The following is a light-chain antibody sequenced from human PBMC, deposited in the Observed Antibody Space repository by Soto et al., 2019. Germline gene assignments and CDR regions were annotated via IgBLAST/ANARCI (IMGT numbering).Light chain of an antibody. V-gene: IGKV3-20*01. CDR2: GAS. Sequence: EIVLTQSPGTLSLSPGERATLSCRASQSVSSSYLAWYQQKPGQAPRLLIYGASSRATGIPARFSGSGSGTDFTLTISRLEPEDFVVYHCQQYDGSPRTFGQGTKVDIK. J-gene: IGKJ1*01. CDR3: QQYDGSPRT. CDR1: QSVSSSY.